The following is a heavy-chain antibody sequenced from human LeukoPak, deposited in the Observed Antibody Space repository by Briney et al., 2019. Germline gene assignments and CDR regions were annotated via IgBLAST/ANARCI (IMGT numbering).Heavy chain of an antibody. V-gene: IGHV3-21*01. J-gene: IGHJ3*01. D-gene: IGHD4-17*01. CDR3: AKEAGQDYGALDAFDV. Sequence: GGSLRLSCAASGFSFSIYSMNWVRQAPGKGLEWVSSIGGSSSSLYYAESVKGRFTISRDNARNSLYLQMNSVRAEDTAVYYCAKEAGQDYGALDAFDVWGQGTMVTVSS. CDR2: IGGSSSSL. CDR1: GFSFSIYS.